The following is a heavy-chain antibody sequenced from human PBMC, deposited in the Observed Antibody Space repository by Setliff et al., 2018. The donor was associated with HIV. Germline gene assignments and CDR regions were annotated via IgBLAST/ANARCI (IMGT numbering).Heavy chain of an antibody. CDR2: INPNSGGT. CDR3: ARGTDFWSGSSNFDY. J-gene: IGHJ4*02. CDR1: GYTVTDYY. D-gene: IGHD3-3*01. V-gene: IGHV1-2*02. Sequence: ASVKVSCKASGYTVTDYYMHWVRQAPGQGLEWMGWINPNSGGTNYAQKFRGRVTMTRDASINTAHMYLSSLRSDDTAIYFCARGTDFWSGSSNFDYWGQGTQVTSPQ.